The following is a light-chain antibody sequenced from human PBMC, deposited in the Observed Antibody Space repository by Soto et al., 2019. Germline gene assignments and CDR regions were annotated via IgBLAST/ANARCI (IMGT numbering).Light chain of an antibody. CDR3: IAYTGSSTSYV. V-gene: IGLV2-14*01. J-gene: IGLJ1*01. Sequence: QSVLTQPASVSRSPGQSITISCSGTSSDVGSYDHVAWYQQFPGKTPKLTIYEVSNRPSGVSSRFSGSKSGNTASLTISGLQAEDEADYYCIAYTGSSTSYVFGTGTKLTVL. CDR1: SSDVGSYDH. CDR2: EVS.